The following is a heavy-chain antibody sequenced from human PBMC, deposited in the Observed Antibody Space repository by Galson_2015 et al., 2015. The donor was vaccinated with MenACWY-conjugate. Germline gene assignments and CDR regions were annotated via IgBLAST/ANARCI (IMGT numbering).Heavy chain of an antibody. D-gene: IGHD6-13*01. V-gene: IGHV5-51*01. CDR3: ARSPSIVAAVRSFDY. J-gene: IGHJ4*02. Sequence: QSGAEVKKPGESLKISCKGSGYSFTSYWIGWVRQVPGKGLEWMGIIYPRDSDTRYSPSLQGQVTISADKPISTAYVQWSGLKASDTAIYYCARSPSIVAAVRSFDYWGQGTLVTVSS. CDR1: GYSFTSYW. CDR2: IYPRDSDT.